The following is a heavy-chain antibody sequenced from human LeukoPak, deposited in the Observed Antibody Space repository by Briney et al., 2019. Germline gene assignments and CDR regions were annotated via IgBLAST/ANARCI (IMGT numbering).Heavy chain of an antibody. CDR3: ARGVYGDYFTKTGYFDY. CDR1: GGSFSGYY. J-gene: IGHJ4*02. D-gene: IGHD4-17*01. CDR2: TNDSGST. Sequence: SETLSLTCAVYGGSFSGYYWNWIRQPPGKGLEWIGETNDSGSTNYNPFLKSRVSISVDTSKKQFSLKVNSVTAADTAVYYCARGVYGDYFTKTGYFDYWGQGTQVIVSS. V-gene: IGHV4-34*01.